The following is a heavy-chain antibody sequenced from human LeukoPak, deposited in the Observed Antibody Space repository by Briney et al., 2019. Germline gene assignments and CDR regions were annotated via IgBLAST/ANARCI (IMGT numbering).Heavy chain of an antibody. Sequence: TGGSLRLSCAASGFTFSSYAMHWVRQAPGKRLEWVAVISYDGSNKYYADSVKGRFTISRDNSKNTLYLQMNSLRAEDTAVYYCAKDQSDYVWGSYRSTFDYWGQGTLVTVSS. J-gene: IGHJ4*02. CDR3: AKDQSDYVWGSYRSTFDY. CDR2: ISYDGSNK. CDR1: GFTFSSYA. V-gene: IGHV3-30*04. D-gene: IGHD3-16*02.